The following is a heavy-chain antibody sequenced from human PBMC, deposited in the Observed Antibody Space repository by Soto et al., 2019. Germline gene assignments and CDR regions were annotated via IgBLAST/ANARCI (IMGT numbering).Heavy chain of an antibody. V-gene: IGHV4-59*11. D-gene: IGHD3-16*01. CDR1: GGSMSIHY. J-gene: IGHJ4*02. CDR3: ARADPDASVGY. CDR2: ISYSGST. Sequence: PSYTLALTCSVSGGSMSIHYWAGLRQPPGKGLEWIGYISYSGSTYYNPSLKSRVTISADTSRNQFSLKLSSVIAADTAVYYCARADPDASVGYWGERTLVTVSS.